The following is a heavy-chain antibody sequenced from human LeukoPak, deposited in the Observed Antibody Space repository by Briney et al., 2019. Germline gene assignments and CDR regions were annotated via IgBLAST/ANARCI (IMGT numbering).Heavy chain of an antibody. CDR2: IYHGGST. D-gene: IGHD2-15*01. CDR3: ARQGGYCSGGSCYSYYFDY. CDR1: GFSISSGYY. Sequence: PSETLSLTCAVSGFSISSGYYWGWIRQPPGKGLEWIGTIYHGGSTYYNPSLKSRVTISVVTSKNQFSLKLSSVTAADTAVYYCARQGGYCSGGSCYSYYFDYWGQGTLVTVSS. J-gene: IGHJ4*02. V-gene: IGHV4-38-2*01.